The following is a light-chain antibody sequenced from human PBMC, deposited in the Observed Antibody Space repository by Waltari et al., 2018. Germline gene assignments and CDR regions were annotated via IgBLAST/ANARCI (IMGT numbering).Light chain of an antibody. CDR2: DVS. Sequence: QSALTQPASVSGSPGQSITISCTGTSSDVGGYNYVSWYQQHPGKAPKVMIYDVSKRPSGFSNRFSGSKSGNTASLTISGLQAEDEADYYCSSYTSSSTWVFGGGTKLTVL. CDR1: SSDVGGYNY. CDR3: SSYTSSSTWV. V-gene: IGLV2-14*01. J-gene: IGLJ3*02.